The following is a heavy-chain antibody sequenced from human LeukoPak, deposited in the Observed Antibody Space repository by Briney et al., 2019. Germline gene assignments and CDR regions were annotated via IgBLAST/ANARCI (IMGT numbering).Heavy chain of an antibody. CDR1: GGSISSTGYY. V-gene: IGHV4-39*01. D-gene: IGHD2-15*01. CDR3: ARRVRCSGDSCYSDNWFDP. J-gene: IGHJ5*02. Sequence: SETLSLTCTVSGGSISSTGYYWGWSRQPPGKVVEWIGNIYYSGSTHYNPSLKSRVTISVDTSKNQFYLKLSSVTAADTAVFYCARRVRCSGDSCYSDNWFDPWGPGTLVTVSS. CDR2: IYYSGST.